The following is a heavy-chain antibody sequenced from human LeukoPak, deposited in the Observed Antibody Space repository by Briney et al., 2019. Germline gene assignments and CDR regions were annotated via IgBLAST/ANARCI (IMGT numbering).Heavy chain of an antibody. V-gene: IGHV1-24*01. CDR3: ATAPIVVVPAAIIGQNYGMDV. D-gene: IGHD2-2*02. J-gene: IGHJ6*02. CDR2: FDPEDGET. CDR1: GYTLTELS. Sequence: ASVKVSCKVSGYTLTELSMHWVRQAPGKGLEWMGGFDPEDGETIYAQKFQGRVTMTEDTSTDTAYMELSSLRSEDTAVYYCATAPIVVVPAAIIGQNYGMDVWGQGTTVTVSS.